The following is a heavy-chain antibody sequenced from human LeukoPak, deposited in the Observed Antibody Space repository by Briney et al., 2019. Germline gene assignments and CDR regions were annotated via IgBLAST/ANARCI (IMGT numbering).Heavy chain of an antibody. CDR1: GFTFSSYA. V-gene: IGHV3-23*01. J-gene: IGHJ3*02. CDR2: ISAGGGST. D-gene: IGHD2-2*01. CDR3: ARDADEYCSSTTCRGGSFDI. Sequence: PGGSLRLSCAASGFTFSSYAMTWVRQAPGKGLEWVSAISAGGGSTYYADSVKGRFTISRDSSENTLYLQMNSLRAEDTAVYYCARDADEYCSSTTCRGGSFDIWGQGTMVTVSS.